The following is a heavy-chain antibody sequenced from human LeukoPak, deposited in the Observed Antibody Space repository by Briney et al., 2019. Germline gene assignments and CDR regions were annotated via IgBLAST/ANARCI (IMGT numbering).Heavy chain of an antibody. V-gene: IGHV4-59*06. Sequence: SETLSLTCVVSGGSVSGYYWGWIRQPPGKGLEWIGYIYYSGSTYYNPSLKSRVTIPVDTSKNQFSLKLSSVTAADTAVYYCARGDIVVVPAAIHWFDPWGQGTLVTVSS. J-gene: IGHJ5*02. D-gene: IGHD2-2*01. CDR3: ARGDIVVVPAAIHWFDP. CDR1: GGSVSGYY. CDR2: IYYSGST.